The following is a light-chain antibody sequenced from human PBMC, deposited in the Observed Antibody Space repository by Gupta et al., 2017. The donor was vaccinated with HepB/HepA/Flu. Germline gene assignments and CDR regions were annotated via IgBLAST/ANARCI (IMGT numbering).Light chain of an antibody. Sequence: EIVLTHSPATLSLSPGERATLSCRASQSVSSYLAWYQQKPGQAPRLLIYDASNRGTGIPASFSGSGSGTDFTLTISSREPEDFAVYYCQQRSNWSGVTFGQGTRLEIK. CDR2: DAS. V-gene: IGKV3-11*01. CDR1: QSVSSY. CDR3: QQRSNWSGVT. J-gene: IGKJ5*01.